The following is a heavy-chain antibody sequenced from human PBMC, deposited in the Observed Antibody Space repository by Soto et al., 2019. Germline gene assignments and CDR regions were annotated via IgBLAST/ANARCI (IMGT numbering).Heavy chain of an antibody. V-gene: IGHV1-69*01. D-gene: IGHD2-21*02. J-gene: IGHJ6*02. CDR2: IIPIFGTA. CDR3: AKPSYCGGDCSYYYGMDV. CDR1: GGTFSSYA. Sequence: QVQLVQSGAEVKKPGSSVKVSCKASGGTFSSYAISWVRQAPGQGLEWMGGIIPIFGTANYAQKFQGRVTITADDSTSTAYMELSSLRSEDTAVYYCAKPSYCGGDCSYYYGMDVWGQGTTVTVSS.